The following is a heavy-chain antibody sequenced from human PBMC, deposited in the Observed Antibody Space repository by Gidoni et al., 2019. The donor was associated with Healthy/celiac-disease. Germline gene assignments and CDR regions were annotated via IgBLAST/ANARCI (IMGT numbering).Heavy chain of an antibody. V-gene: IGHV5-10-1*03. Sequence: EVQLVQSGAEVKKPGESLRISCKGSGYSFTSYWISWVRQMPGKGLEWMGRIDPSDSYTNYSPSFQGHVTISADKSISTAYLQWSSLKASDTAMYYCASTVGGYSGYDNYYYYYMDVWGKGTTVTVSS. CDR2: IDPSDSYT. CDR1: GYSFTSYW. J-gene: IGHJ6*03. CDR3: ASTVGGYSGYDNYYYYYMDV. D-gene: IGHD5-12*01.